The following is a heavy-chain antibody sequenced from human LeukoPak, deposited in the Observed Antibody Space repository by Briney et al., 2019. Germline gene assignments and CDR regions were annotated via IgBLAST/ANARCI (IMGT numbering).Heavy chain of an antibody. CDR3: ASHYEYYY. CDR2: IYYSGNT. D-gene: IGHD3-16*01. J-gene: IGHJ4*02. CDR1: GGSISSSIYY. V-gene: IGHV4-39*01. Sequence: SETLSLTCTVSGGSISSSIYYWGWIRQPPGKGLEWIGSIYYSGNTYYNPSLKGRVTISVDTSKNQFSLNLSSVTAADTAVYYCASHYEYYYWGQGTLVTVSS.